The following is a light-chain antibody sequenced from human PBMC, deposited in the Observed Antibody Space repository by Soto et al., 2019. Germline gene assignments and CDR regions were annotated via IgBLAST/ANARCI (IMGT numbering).Light chain of an antibody. V-gene: IGKV3-20*01. CDR1: QSVSSSY. CDR2: GAS. CDR3: HQYGSSPLFI. J-gene: IGKJ3*01. Sequence: EIVLTQSPGTLSLSPGERATLSCRASQSVSSSYLAWYQQKPGQAPRLLIYGASTRATGIPDRFSGSGSGTDFTLTISRLEPEDFVVYYCHQYGSSPLFIVGAGTKVDIK.